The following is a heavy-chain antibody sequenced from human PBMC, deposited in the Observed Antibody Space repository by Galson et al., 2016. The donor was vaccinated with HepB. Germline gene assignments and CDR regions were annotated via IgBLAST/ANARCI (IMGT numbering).Heavy chain of an antibody. V-gene: IGHV3-64D*09. J-gene: IGHJ3*02. CDR1: GFTFSSYA. Sequence: SLRLSCAASGFTFSSYAMHWARQAPGKGLEYVSSISSNGGSTYYADSVKGRFTISRDNSKNTLYLQMSSLRAEDTAVYYCARGWGVVMATTADAFDTWGQATMVTVS. CDR2: ISSNGGST. CDR3: ARGWGVVMATTADAFDT. D-gene: IGHD2-21*01.